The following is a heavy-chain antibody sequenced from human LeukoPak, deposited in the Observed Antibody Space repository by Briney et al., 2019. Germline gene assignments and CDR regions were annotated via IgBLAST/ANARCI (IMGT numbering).Heavy chain of an antibody. J-gene: IGHJ3*02. D-gene: IGHD2-2*01. Sequence: SETLSLTCAVYGGSFSGYYWSWIRQPPGKGLEWIGEINHSGSTNYNPSLKSRVTISVDTSKNQFSLKLSSVTAADTAVYYCARSSAYIVVVPAAILRLDAFDIWGQGTMVTVSS. V-gene: IGHV4-34*01. CDR2: INHSGST. CDR3: ARSSAYIVVVPAAILRLDAFDI. CDR1: GGSFSGYY.